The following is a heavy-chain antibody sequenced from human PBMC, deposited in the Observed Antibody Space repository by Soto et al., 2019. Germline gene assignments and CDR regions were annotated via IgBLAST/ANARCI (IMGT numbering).Heavy chain of an antibody. CDR2: IYYSGST. D-gene: IGHD6-19*01. V-gene: IGHV4-61*01. CDR1: GGSVSRGSYY. CDR3: ARGQWRTTHFDY. J-gene: IGHJ4*02. Sequence: SETLSLTCTVSGGSVSRGSYYWSWIRQPPGKGLEWIGYIYYSGSTNYNPSLKSRVTISVDTSKNQFSLKLSSVTAADTAVYYCARGQWRTTHFDYWGQGTLVTVSS.